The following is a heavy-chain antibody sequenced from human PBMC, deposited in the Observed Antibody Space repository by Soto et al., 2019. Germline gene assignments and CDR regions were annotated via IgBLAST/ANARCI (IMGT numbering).Heavy chain of an antibody. J-gene: IGHJ6*02. CDR1: GGSISSGGYS. CDR3: ARAGYCSGGSCYDGGYYYGMDV. D-gene: IGHD2-15*01. V-gene: IGHV4-30-2*01. CDR2: IYRSGST. Sequence: PSETLSLTCAVSGGSISSGGYSWSWIRQPPGKGLEWIGYIYRSGSTYYNPSLKSRVTISVDRSKNQFSLKLSSVTAADTAVYYCARAGYCSGGSCYDGGYYYGMDVWGQGTTVTVSS.